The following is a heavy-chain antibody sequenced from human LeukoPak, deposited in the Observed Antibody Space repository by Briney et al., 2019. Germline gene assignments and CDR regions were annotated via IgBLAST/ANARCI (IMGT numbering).Heavy chain of an antibody. CDR3: ARGRDRCNFNWLDP. V-gene: IGHV4-59*01. CDR1: GGSISSYY. CDR2: IYYSGST. D-gene: IGHD5-24*01. J-gene: IGHJ5*02. Sequence: SETLSLTCTVSGGSISSYYWSWIRQPPGKGLEWIGYIYYSGSTKYNPSLKSRVTISVDTSKKQFSLKLSSVTAADTAVYYCARGRDRCNFNWLDPWGQGTPVTVSS.